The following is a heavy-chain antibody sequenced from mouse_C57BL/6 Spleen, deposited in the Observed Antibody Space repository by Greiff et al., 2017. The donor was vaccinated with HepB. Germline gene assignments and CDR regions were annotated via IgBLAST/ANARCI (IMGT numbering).Heavy chain of an antibody. J-gene: IGHJ4*01. Sequence: DVQLVESGGGLVKPGGSLKLSCAASGFTFSDYGMHWVRQAPEKGLEWVAYISSGSSTIYYADTVKGRFTISRDNAKNTLFLQMTSLRSEDTAMYYCARPSYDYGGAMDYWGQGTSVTVSS. CDR1: GFTFSDYG. D-gene: IGHD2-4*01. CDR2: ISSGSSTI. V-gene: IGHV5-17*01. CDR3: ARPSYDYGGAMDY.